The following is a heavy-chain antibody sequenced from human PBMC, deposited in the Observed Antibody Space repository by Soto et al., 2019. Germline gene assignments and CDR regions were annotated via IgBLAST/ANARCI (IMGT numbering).Heavy chain of an antibody. CDR1: GFPVSSTF. D-gene: IGHD3-16*01. CDR2: VYNSGNT. Sequence: KPSETLSLTCTVSGFPVSSTFWSWVRQSPGKGLEWIGYVYNSGNTIYSPSLKSRVTISVDPSKNQFSLRLRSVTAADTAVYYCARIPYTSASFDYWGQGNLVTVSS. J-gene: IGHJ4*02. V-gene: IGHV4-59*02. CDR3: ARIPYTSASFDY.